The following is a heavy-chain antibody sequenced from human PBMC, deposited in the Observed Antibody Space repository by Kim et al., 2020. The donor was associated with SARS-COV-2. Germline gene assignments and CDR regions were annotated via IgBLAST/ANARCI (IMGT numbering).Heavy chain of an antibody. D-gene: IGHD3-3*01. CDR3: ARHYDFWSGYYYYGMDV. V-gene: IGHV4-39*01. Sequence: LKSRVTMSVDTSKNQFSLKLSAVTAADTAVYYCARHYDFWSGYYYYGMDVWGQGTTVTVSS. J-gene: IGHJ6*02.